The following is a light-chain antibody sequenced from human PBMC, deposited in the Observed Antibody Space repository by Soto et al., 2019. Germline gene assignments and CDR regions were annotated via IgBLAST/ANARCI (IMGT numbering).Light chain of an antibody. CDR3: QQYGSLLFT. CDR1: QRVSGNY. CDR2: DAS. J-gene: IGKJ3*01. V-gene: IGKV3-20*01. Sequence: EIGLTQSPGTLSLSPGERAILSCRASQRVSGNYLAWYQQKPGQAPRLLFYDASSRATGIPDRFSGSGSGTDFTLTISRLEPEDFAVYYCQQYGSLLFTFGPGTKVDIK.